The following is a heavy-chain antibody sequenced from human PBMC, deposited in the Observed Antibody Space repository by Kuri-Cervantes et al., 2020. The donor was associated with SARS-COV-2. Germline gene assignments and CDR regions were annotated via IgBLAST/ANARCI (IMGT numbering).Heavy chain of an antibody. V-gene: IGHV3-74*01. D-gene: IGHD3-22*01. Sequence: GESLKISCAASGFTFGSYWMHWVRQAPGKGLVWVSRINSDGSSTSCADSVKGRFTISRDNAKNTLYLQMNSLRAEDTAVYYCARGYDSSGYSLDYWGQGTLVTVSS. CDR3: ARGYDSSGYSLDY. CDR2: INSDGSST. J-gene: IGHJ4*02. CDR1: GFTFGSYW.